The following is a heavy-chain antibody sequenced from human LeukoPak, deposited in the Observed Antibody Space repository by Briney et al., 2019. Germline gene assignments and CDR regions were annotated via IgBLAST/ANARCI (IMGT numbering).Heavy chain of an antibody. J-gene: IGHJ6*02. D-gene: IGHD3-16*01. V-gene: IGHV4-39*07. CDR2: IYYSGST. CDR1: GGSISSSSYY. Sequence: SETLSLTCTVSGGSISSSSYYWGWIRQPPGKGLEWNGSIYYSGSTYYNPSLKSRVTISVDTSKNQFSLKLSSVIAADTAVYYCARGLGGVWGQGTTVTVSS. CDR3: ARGLGGV.